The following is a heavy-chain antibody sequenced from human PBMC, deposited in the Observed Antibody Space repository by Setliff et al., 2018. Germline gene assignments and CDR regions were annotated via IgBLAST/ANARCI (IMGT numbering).Heavy chain of an antibody. CDR2: INTNTGNP. Sequence: ASVKVSCKASGYTFSSYAMNWVRQAPGQGLEWMGWINTNTGNPTYAQGFTGRFVFSLDTSVSTTYLQISSLKAEDTAVYYCARAWYYNFWSGSQIEYWGQGTLVTVS. D-gene: IGHD3-3*01. CDR1: GYTFSSYA. V-gene: IGHV7-4-1*02. J-gene: IGHJ4*02. CDR3: ARAWYYNFWSGSQIEY.